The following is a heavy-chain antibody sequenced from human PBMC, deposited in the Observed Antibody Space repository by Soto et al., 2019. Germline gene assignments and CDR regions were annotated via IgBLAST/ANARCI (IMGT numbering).Heavy chain of an antibody. V-gene: IGHV3-21*01. J-gene: IGHJ4*02. Sequence: GGSLRLSCAASGFTFSSYSMNWVRQAPGKGLEWVSSISSSSSYIYYADSVKGRFTISRDNAKNSLYLQMNSLRAEDTAVYYCARDRVRYDSSGYYYDPRPLDYWGQGTLVTVSS. CDR1: GFTFSSYS. CDR3: ARDRVRYDSSGYYYDPRPLDY. D-gene: IGHD3-22*01. CDR2: ISSSSSYI.